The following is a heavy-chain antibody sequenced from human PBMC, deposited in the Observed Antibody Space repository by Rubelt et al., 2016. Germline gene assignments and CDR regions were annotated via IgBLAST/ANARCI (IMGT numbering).Heavy chain of an antibody. CDR2: ISAYNGNT. D-gene: IGHD6-13*01. Sequence: QVQLVQSGAEVKKPGASVKVSCKASGYTFTSYGISWVRQAPGQGLEWMGWISAYNGNTNYAQKPKGRVTMPTDTSTSTGYMGRRSLRSDDTAGYYWARDEPYSSSWYDYWGQGTLVTVSS. CDR1: GYTFTSYG. CDR3: ARDEPYSSSWYDY. V-gene: IGHV1-18*01. J-gene: IGHJ4*02.